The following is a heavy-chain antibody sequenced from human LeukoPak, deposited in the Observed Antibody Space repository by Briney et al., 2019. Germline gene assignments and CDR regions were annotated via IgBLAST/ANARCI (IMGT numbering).Heavy chain of an antibody. V-gene: IGHV3-48*01. D-gene: IGHD6-25*01. CDR2: IGTSSTTI. Sequence: GGSLRLSCAASGFTFSSYWMNWVRQPPGKGLEWVSNIGTSSTTIYYADSVKGRFTISRDNAKNSLYLQMNSLRADDTAVYYCARFAAGGFYYYYMDVWGKGTTVTVSS. J-gene: IGHJ6*03. CDR1: GFTFSSYW. CDR3: ARFAAGGFYYYYMDV.